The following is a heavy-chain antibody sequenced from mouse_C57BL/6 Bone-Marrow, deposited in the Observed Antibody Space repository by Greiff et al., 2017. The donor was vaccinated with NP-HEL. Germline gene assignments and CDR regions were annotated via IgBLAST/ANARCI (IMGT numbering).Heavy chain of an antibody. D-gene: IGHD1-1*01. CDR3: ARWDYGSSYNY. V-gene: IGHV1-55*01. Sequence: QVQLQQSGAELVKPGASVKMSCKASGYTFTSYWITWVKQRPGQGLEWIGDIYPGSGSTNYNEKFKSKATLTVDTSSSTAYMQLSSLTSEDSAVYYCARWDYGSSYNYWGQGTTLTVSS. J-gene: IGHJ2*01. CDR1: GYTFTSYW. CDR2: IYPGSGST.